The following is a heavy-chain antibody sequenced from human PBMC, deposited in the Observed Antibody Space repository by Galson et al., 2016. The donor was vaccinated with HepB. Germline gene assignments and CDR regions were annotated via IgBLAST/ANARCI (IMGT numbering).Heavy chain of an antibody. V-gene: IGHV3-33*01. Sequence: SLRLSCAASGFTFKTYAMHWVRQAPGKGLDWVAVIWHDGSKKYFADSTKGRFTVSRDDSKNTLYLQMNSLSAEDSAVYYCTREGHTSGHCGDFDSWGQGTLVTVSS. CDR2: IWHDGSKK. CDR3: TREGHTSGHCGDFDS. CDR1: GFTFKTYA. D-gene: IGHD2-21*02. J-gene: IGHJ4*02.